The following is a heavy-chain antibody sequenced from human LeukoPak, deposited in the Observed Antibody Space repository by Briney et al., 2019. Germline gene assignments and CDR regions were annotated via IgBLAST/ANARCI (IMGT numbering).Heavy chain of an antibody. CDR1: GGTFSSYT. Sequence: ASVKVSCKASGGTFSSYTISWVRQAPGQGLEWMGRIIPILGIANCAQKFQGRVTITADKSTSTAYMELSSLRSEDTAVYYCAILSIVVVPAAIRFRDDAFDIWGQGTMVTVSS. CDR3: AILSIVVVPAAIRFRDDAFDI. J-gene: IGHJ3*02. D-gene: IGHD2-2*02. V-gene: IGHV1-69*02. CDR2: IIPILGIA.